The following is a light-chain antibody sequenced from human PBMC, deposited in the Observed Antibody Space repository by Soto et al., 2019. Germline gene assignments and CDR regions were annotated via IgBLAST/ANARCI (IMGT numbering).Light chain of an antibody. CDR1: QNLLQSNGYNY. Sequence: DIVMTQSPLSLPVIPGEPASISCRSSQNLLQSNGYNYLDWYLQKPGQSPQLLIYLGSNRASGVPDRFSGSGSGTDFTLKISRVEAEDVGVYYCMQALQTPFTFGPGTKVDIK. J-gene: IGKJ3*01. V-gene: IGKV2-28*01. CDR3: MQALQTPFT. CDR2: LGS.